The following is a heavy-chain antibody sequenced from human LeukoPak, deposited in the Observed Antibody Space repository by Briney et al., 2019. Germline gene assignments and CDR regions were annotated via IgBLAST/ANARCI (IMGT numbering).Heavy chain of an antibody. CDR2: MNPNSGNT. CDR1: GGTFSSYA. J-gene: IGHJ4*02. CDR3: ARGNPVGSSEHDY. Sequence: ASVKVSCKASGGTFSSYAISWVRQAPGQGLEWMGWMNPNSGNTGYAQKFQGRVTITRNTSISTAYMELSSLRSEDTAVYYCARGNPVGSSEHDYWGQGTLVTVPS. V-gene: IGHV1-8*03. D-gene: IGHD3-10*01.